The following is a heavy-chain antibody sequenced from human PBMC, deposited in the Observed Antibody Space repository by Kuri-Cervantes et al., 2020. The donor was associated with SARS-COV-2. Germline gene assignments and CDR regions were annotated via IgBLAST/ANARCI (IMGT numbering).Heavy chain of an antibody. J-gene: IGHJ5*02. CDR3: AKDRPLWEQPSGRWFDP. CDR1: AFTFSSYN. V-gene: IGHV3-23*01. CDR2: ISGSGGST. Sequence: GESLKISCVVSAFTFSSYNMNWVRQAPGKGLAWVSAISGSGGSTYYADSVKGRFTISRDNSKNTLYLQMNSLRAEDTAVYYCAKDRPLWEQPSGRWFDPWGQGTLVTVSS. D-gene: IGHD1-26*01.